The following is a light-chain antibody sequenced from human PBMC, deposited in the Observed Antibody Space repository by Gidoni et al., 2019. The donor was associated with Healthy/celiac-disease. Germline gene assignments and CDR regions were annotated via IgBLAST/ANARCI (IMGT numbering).Light chain of an antibody. CDR2: GAS. J-gene: IGKJ4*01. V-gene: IGKV3-15*01. CDR3: QQYNNWPPS. Sequence: EIVMTQSPATLSVSPGERATLSCRASQSVSSNLAWYQQKPGQAPKLLIYGASTRATGIPSRFSGSGSGTDVTLTISSLQSEDFAVYYCQQYNNWPPSFGGGTKVEIK. CDR1: QSVSSN.